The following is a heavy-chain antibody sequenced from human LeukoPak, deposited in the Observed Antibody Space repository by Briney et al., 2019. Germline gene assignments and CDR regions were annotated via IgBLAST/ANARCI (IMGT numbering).Heavy chain of an antibody. CDR3: ARVENGYIYYYFDY. CDR1: GFTFSSYA. V-gene: IGHV3-23*01. Sequence: GGSLRLSCAASGFTFSSYAMSWVRQAPGKGLEWVSAISGSGGSTYYADSVKGRFTISRDNSKNTLYLQMNSLRAEDTAVYYCARVENGYIYYYFDYWGQGTLVTVSS. D-gene: IGHD5-12*01. J-gene: IGHJ4*02. CDR2: ISGSGGST.